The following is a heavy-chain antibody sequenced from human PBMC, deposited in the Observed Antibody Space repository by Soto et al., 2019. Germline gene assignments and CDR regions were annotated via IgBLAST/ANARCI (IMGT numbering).Heavy chain of an antibody. CDR1: GFTFSSYG. D-gene: IGHD4-17*01. CDR3: AKDLRGFYGGTDWFDP. V-gene: IGHV3-30*18. CDR2: ISYDGSNK. Sequence: QVQLVESGGGVVQPGRSLRLSCAASGFTFSSYGMHWVRQAPDKRLEWVAVISYDGSNKYYADSVKGRFTISRDNSKNTLYLQMNSLRGEATAVYYCAKDLRGFYGGTDWFDPWGQGTLVTVSS. J-gene: IGHJ5*02.